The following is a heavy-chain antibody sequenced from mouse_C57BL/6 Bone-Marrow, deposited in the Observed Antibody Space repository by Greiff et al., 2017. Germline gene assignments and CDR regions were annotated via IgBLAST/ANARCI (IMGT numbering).Heavy chain of an antibody. Sequence: QVQLQQPGAELVKPGASVKLSCKASGYTFTSYWMHWVKQRPGQGLEWIGMIPPNSGSTNYNEKFKSKATLTVDKSSSTAYMQLSSLTSEDSAVYYCAGGDWDGCAYWGQGTLVTVSA. V-gene: IGHV1-64*01. D-gene: IGHD4-1*01. CDR2: IPPNSGST. J-gene: IGHJ3*01. CDR3: AGGDWDGCAY. CDR1: GYTFTSYW.